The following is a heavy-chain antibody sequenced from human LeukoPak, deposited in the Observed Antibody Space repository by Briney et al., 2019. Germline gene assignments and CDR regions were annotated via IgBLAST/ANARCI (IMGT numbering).Heavy chain of an antibody. Sequence: SETLSLTCIVSGGSISSGDYYWSWIRHPPGKGLEWIGYNYYSGSTYYNPSFKSPVTISVDTSTNQFSLKRSSVTAADTAVYYCARYTVTTIGFDPWGQGTLVTVSS. J-gene: IGHJ5*02. CDR2: NYYSGST. D-gene: IGHD4-17*01. CDR1: GGSISSGDYY. CDR3: ARYTVTTIGFDP. V-gene: IGHV4-30-4*01.